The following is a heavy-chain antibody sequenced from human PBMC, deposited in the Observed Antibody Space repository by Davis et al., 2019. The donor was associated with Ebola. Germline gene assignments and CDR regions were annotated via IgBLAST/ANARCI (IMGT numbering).Heavy chain of an antibody. V-gene: IGHV3-23*01. D-gene: IGHD4/OR15-4a*01. CDR2: ISVTGADI. Sequence: PGGSLRLSCAASGFTFSNYAMSWVRQAPGGGLEWVLGISVTGADIKYADSVRGRFSISRDDSKNTLYLQMASLRAEDTAVFYCAEGGTNNFLGANWGQGTLVTVSS. CDR3: AEGGTNNFLGAN. J-gene: IGHJ4*02. CDR1: GFTFSNYA.